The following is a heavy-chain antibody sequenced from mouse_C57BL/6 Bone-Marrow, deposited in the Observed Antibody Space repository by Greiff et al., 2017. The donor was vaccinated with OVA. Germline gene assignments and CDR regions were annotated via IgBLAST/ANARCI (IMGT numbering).Heavy chain of an antibody. D-gene: IGHD4-1*01. CDR1: GFNIKDDY. CDR2: IDPENGDT. J-gene: IGHJ2*01. CDR3: TTDFNWGGYY. V-gene: IGHV14-4*01. Sequence: VQLQQSGAELVRPGASVKLSCTASGFNIKDDYMHWVKQRPEQGLEWIGWIDPENGDTEYASKFQGKATITADTSSNTAYLQLSSLTSEDDAVYFCTTDFNWGGYYWGQGTTRTVSS.